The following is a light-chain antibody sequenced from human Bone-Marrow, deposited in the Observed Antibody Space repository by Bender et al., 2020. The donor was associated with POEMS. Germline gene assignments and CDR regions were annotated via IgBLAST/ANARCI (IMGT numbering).Light chain of an antibody. V-gene: IGLV3-21*02. CDR1: NIGSKS. Sequence: SYVLTQPPSVSVAPGQTARITCGGDNIGSKSVHWYQQRPDQAPVLVVYDDSARPSEIPERFSGSNSGSRATLTISRVETGDEADYYCQAWDTYSVIFGGGTKLTVL. CDR2: DDS. J-gene: IGLJ2*01. CDR3: QAWDTYSVI.